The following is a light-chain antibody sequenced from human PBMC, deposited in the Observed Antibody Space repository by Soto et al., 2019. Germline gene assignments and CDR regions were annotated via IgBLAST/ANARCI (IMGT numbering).Light chain of an antibody. Sequence: QSALTQPASVSGSPGQSITISCTGTRSDIGAYDYVSWYQQHPGTVPKLLIYGVSNRPSGVSNRFSGSKSGNTASLTISGLQPEDEADYYCSSYTTSSLLVFGTGTKLTVL. J-gene: IGLJ1*01. CDR1: RSDIGAYDY. CDR3: SSYTTSSLLV. CDR2: GVS. V-gene: IGLV2-14*03.